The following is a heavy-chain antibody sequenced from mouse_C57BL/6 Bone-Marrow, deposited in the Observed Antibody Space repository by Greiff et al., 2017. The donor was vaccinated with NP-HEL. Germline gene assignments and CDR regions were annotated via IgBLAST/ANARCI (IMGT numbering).Heavy chain of an antibody. CDR2: IYPGNSDT. CDR1: GYTFTSYW. Sequence: EVQLQQSGTVLARPGASVKMSCKTSGYTFTSYWMHWVKQRPGQGLEWIGAIYPGNSDTSYNQKFKGKAKLTAVTSASTAYMELSSLTNEDSAVYYCTRSIFITTVGDDWGQGTTLTVAS. D-gene: IGHD1-1*01. CDR3: TRSIFITTVGDD. J-gene: IGHJ2*01. V-gene: IGHV1-5*01.